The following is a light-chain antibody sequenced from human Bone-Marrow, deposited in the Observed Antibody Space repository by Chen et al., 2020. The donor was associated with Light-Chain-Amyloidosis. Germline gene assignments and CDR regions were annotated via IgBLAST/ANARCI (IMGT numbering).Light chain of an antibody. V-gene: IGLV3-25*03. J-gene: IGLJ2*01. Sequence: SYELTQPPSVSVSPGQTARITCSGDDLPTKYAYWYHQKPGQAPVLVIHRDTGMPSGISARFSGSSSGTTATLTISGVQAEDEADYHCQSADSSGTYEVIFGGGTKLTGL. CDR3: QSADSSGTYEVI. CDR2: RDT. CDR1: DLPTKY.